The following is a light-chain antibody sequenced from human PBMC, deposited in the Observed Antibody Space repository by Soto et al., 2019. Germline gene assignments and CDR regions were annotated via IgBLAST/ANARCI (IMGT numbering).Light chain of an antibody. CDR2: GAS. CDR3: QQYGGSPQT. V-gene: IGKV3-20*01. J-gene: IGKJ2*01. CDR1: QSVFNNN. Sequence: EIVVAQSPGTLSLSPGERATLSCRASQSVFNNNLAWYQQKPGQAPRLVMFGASSRATGIPDRFSGSGSGTDFTLTISRLEPEDFGIYHCQQYGGSPQTFGQGTKLEIK.